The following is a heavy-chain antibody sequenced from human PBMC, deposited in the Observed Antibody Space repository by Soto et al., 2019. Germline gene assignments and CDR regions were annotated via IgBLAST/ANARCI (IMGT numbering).Heavy chain of an antibody. CDR3: ARVGVAGPIDY. CDR2: INSDGSST. V-gene: IGHV3-74*01. J-gene: IGHJ4*02. Sequence: HPVGSLRLSCAASGFTFSSYWMHWVRQAPGKGLVWVSRINSDGSSTSYADSVKGRFTISRDNAKNTLYLQMNSLRAEDTAVYYCARVGVAGPIDYWGQGTLVTVSS. D-gene: IGHD6-19*01. CDR1: GFTFSSYW.